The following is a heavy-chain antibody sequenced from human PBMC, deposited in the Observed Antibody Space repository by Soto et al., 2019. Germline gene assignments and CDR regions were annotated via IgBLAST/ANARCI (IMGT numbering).Heavy chain of an antibody. CDR2: IYYSGST. V-gene: IGHV4-30-4*01. D-gene: IGHD3-22*01. CDR1: GGSISSGDYY. CDR3: ARRITMIVVGNSPDWFDP. Sequence: PSETLSLTCTVSGGSISSGDYYWRWIRQPPEKGLEWIGYIYYSGSTYYNPSLKSRVTISVDTSKNQFSLKLSSVTAADTAVYYCARRITMIVVGNSPDWFDPWGQGTLVTVSS. J-gene: IGHJ5*02.